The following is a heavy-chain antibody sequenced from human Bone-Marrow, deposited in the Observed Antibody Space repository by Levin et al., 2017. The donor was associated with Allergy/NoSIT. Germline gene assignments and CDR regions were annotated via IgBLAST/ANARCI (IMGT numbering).Heavy chain of an antibody. D-gene: IGHD3-22*01. Sequence: SETLSLTCTVSGGSVTSGDYYWTWIRQAPGKGLEWIGHIDHSGTSFYTPSLRRRVSISVDTSKNQFSLKVNSVTAADTALYYCARENKEYTDSRRYYYGGSFQHWGPGSLVTVSS. V-gene: IGHV4-30-4*01. CDR2: IDHSGTS. CDR1: GGSVTSGDYY. CDR3: ARENKEYTDSRRYYYGGSFQH. J-gene: IGHJ1*01.